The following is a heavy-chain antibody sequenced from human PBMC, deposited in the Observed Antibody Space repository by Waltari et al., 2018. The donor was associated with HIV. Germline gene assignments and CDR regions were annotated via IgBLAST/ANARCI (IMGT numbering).Heavy chain of an antibody. J-gene: IGHJ4*02. CDR2: FDPGGSDV. CDR3: ARLPYSSGWYFDN. V-gene: IGHV5-51*03. Sequence: EVQLVQSGAVMKKPGQSLRISCRAFGYNFTSYYVAWVRQMPGIGLQWMGIFDPGGSDVRYSPSFQGQVTISVDKSVNTAYLHWTRLKASDTAIYYCARLPYSSGWYFDNWGQGTLVTVSS. D-gene: IGHD6-19*01. CDR1: GYNFTSYY.